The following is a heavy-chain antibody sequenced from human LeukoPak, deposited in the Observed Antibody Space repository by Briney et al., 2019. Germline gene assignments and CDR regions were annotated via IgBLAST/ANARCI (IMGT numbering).Heavy chain of an antibody. J-gene: IGHJ4*02. V-gene: IGHV1-69*05. CDR3: ARDSYDSSGYLLYYFDY. CDR2: IIPIFGTA. D-gene: IGHD3-22*01. CDR1: GGTFSSYA. Sequence: ASVKVSCKASGGTFSSYAISWVRQAPGQGLEWMGRIIPIFGTANYALKFQGRVTITTDESTSTAYMELSSLRSEDTAVYYCARDSYDSSGYLLYYFDYWGQGTLVTVSS.